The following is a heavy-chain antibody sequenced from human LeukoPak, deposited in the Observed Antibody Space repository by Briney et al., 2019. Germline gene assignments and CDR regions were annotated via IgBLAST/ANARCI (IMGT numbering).Heavy chain of an antibody. Sequence: SETLSLTCTVSGGSISSYYWSWIRQPPGKGLEWIGYIYYSGSTNYNPSLKSRVTISVDTSKNQFSLKLNSVTAADTAVYYCAREPSYSSSWYGYWGQGTLVTVSS. CDR1: GGSISSYY. CDR2: IYYSGST. CDR3: AREPSYSSSWYGY. J-gene: IGHJ4*02. D-gene: IGHD6-13*01. V-gene: IGHV4-59*12.